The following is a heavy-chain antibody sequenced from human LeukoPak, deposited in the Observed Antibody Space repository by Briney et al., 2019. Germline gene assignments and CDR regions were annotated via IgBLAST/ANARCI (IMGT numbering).Heavy chain of an antibody. CDR2: INHSGST. V-gene: IGHV4-34*01. CDR1: GGSFSGYY. Sequence: PPETLSLTCAVYGGSFSGYYWSWIRQPPGKGLEWIGEINHSGSTNYNPSLKSRVTISVDTSKNQFSLKLSSVTAADTAVYYCARGRIAVAGTLGYMDVWGKGTTVTVSS. D-gene: IGHD6-19*01. CDR3: ARGRIAVAGTLGYMDV. J-gene: IGHJ6*03.